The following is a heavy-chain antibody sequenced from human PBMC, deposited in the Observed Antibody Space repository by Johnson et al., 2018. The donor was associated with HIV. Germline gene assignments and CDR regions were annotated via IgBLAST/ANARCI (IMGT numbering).Heavy chain of an antibody. CDR3: ARDHGWSRGWLFDAFDI. Sequence: VQLVESGGGLVQPGGSLRLSCAASGFTFSSYDMHWVRQATGKGLEWVSAIGTAGDTYYPGSVKGRFTISRENAKNSLYLQMNSLRPEDTAVYYCARDHGWSRGWLFDAFDIWGQGTMVTVSS. CDR1: GFTFSSYD. CDR2: IGTAGDT. J-gene: IGHJ3*02. V-gene: IGHV3-13*01. D-gene: IGHD6-19*01.